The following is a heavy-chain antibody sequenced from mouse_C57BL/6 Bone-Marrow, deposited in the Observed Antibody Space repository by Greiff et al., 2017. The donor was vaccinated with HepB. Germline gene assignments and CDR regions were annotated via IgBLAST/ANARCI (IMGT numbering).Heavy chain of an antibody. J-gene: IGHJ4*01. CDR2: IDPSDSYT. CDR3: ARLFPYYAMDY. V-gene: IGHV1-59*01. CDR1: GYTFTSYW. Sequence: QVQLQQPGAELVRPGTSVKLSCKASGYTFTSYWMHWVKQRPGQGLEWIGVIDPSDSYTNYNQKFKGKATLTVDTSSSTAYMQLSSLTSEDSAVSYCARLFPYYAMDYWGQGTSVTVSS.